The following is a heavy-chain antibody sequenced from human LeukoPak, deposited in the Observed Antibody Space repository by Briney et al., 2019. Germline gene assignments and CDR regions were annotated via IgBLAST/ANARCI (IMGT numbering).Heavy chain of an antibody. J-gene: IGHJ4*02. CDR1: GLAFSDYW. CDR3: ARDRGYSTFDY. V-gene: IGHV3-7*01. CDR2: IKEDGSEI. D-gene: IGHD4-23*01. Sequence: GGSLRLSCAASGLAFSDYWMSWVRQAPGKGLEWVANIKEDGSEINYVDSVKGRFTISRDNAKNSLYLQMNSLRVDDTAVYYCARDRGYSTFDYWGQGTLVTVPS.